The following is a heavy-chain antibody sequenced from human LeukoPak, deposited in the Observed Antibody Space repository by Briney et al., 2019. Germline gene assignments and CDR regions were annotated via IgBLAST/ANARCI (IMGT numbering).Heavy chain of an antibody. Sequence: GGSLRLSCTASGFTFSNSAMSWVRQAPGKGLEWVSAISGSTGSTYYADSVKGRFTISRDNSKNTLYLQMNSLRDGDTAVYFCAKTPSTMLRDLLNMGVWGKGTTVTVS. V-gene: IGHV3-23*01. D-gene: IGHD1-26*01. CDR2: ISGSTGST. CDR3: AKTPSTMLRDLLNMGV. CDR1: GFTFSNSA. J-gene: IGHJ6*03.